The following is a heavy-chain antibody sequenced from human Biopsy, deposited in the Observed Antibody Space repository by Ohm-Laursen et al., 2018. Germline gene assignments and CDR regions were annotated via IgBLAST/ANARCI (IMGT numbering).Heavy chain of an antibody. CDR3: ASGDIGGIGLDV. J-gene: IGHJ6*02. V-gene: IGHV1-69*04. CDR2: IIPILGTV. D-gene: IGHD3-10*01. CDR1: DSTFPSFG. Sequence: GASVKVSCKTSDSTFPSFGISWVRQVPGQGLDWMGRIIPILGTVDYGQNFQGRVTIRADTSTTFLELTSLRYDDTAVYYCASGDIGGIGLDVWGLGTTVTVSS.